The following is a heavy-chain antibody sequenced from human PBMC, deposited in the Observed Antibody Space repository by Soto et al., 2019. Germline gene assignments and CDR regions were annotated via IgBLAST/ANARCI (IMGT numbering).Heavy chain of an antibody. J-gene: IGHJ5*02. D-gene: IGHD2-2*02. CDR3: VRSWGVYCSSTRCYSPWLDP. V-gene: IGHV3-48*03. CDR2: ISSSGSPI. Sequence: LRLSCVASGFTFSSHEMNWVRQSPGKGLEWVSYISSSGSPIDYADSVRGRFTISRDNAKNSVILQMNSLRVEDTAVYYCVRSWGVYCSSTRCYSPWLDPWGQGTLVTVSS. CDR1: GFTFSSHE.